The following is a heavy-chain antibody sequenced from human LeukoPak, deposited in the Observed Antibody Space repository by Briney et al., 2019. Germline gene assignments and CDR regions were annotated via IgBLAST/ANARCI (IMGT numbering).Heavy chain of an antibody. V-gene: IGHV4-61*02. CDR2: IYTSGST. J-gene: IGHJ5*02. D-gene: IGHD2-2*02. CDR1: GGSISSGSYY. Sequence: SETLSLXCTVSGGSISSGSYYWSWIRQPAGKGLEWIGRIYTSGSTNYNPSLKSRVTISVDTSKNQFSLKLSSVTAADTAVYYCARGRVVPAAISWFDPWGQGTLVTVSS. CDR3: ARGRVVPAAISWFDP.